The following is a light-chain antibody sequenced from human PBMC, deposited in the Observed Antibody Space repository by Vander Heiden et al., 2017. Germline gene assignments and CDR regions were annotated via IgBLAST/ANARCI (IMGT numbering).Light chain of an antibody. CDR3: QQEDNLPWT. V-gene: IGKV1-33*01. CDR2: DAS. Sequence: DIQMTQSPSSLSASVGDRVTITCQASQDINNYLNWYQQKPGKAPKLLIYDASNLETGVPSRFSGSGSGTDFTFTISSLQPEDFATYYCQQEDNLPWTFGQGTKVEIK. J-gene: IGKJ1*01. CDR1: QDINNY.